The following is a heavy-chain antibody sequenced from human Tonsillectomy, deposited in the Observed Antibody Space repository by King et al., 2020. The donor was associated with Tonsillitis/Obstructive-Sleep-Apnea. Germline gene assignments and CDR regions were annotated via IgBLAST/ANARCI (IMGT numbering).Heavy chain of an antibody. V-gene: IGHV4-59*08. CDR2: IYYSGNT. Sequence: VQLQESGPGLVKPSETLSLTCAVSGGSLNNHYWSWIRQPPGKGLEWIGYIYYSGNTNYGPSFRSRVTISADPSRHEFSLTLSSVTAADTAVYYCARGVVPGVYFYYYMDVWGRGTTVTVSS. CDR3: ARGVVPGVYFYYYMDV. CDR1: GGSLNNHY. D-gene: IGHD3-10*01. J-gene: IGHJ6*03.